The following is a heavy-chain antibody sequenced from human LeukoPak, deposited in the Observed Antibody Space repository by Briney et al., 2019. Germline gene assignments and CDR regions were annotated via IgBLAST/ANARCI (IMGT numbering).Heavy chain of an antibody. CDR1: GGTLRRHT. D-gene: IGHD6-19*01. J-gene: IGHJ4*02. Sequence: SVKVSCKASGGTLRRHTITWVRQAPGQGLEWMGRIIPMMVIANYAQKFQGRVTITADTSTDTAYMDLISLRSEDTAVYYCASRSHKTIVGADTREVGDYWGQGALVTVSS. CDR3: ASRSHKTIVGADTREVGDY. V-gene: IGHV1-69*02. CDR2: IIPMMVIA.